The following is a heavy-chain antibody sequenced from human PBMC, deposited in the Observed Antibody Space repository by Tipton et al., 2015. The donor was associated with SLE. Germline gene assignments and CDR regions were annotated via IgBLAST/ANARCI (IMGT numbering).Heavy chain of an antibody. D-gene: IGHD2-2*01. CDR3: AREGQYQGWFDP. Sequence: TLSLTCTVSAGSMSSSSYYWGWIRQPPGKGLELIGSIYYGGTTFYNPSLKSRVTMSVDTSKNQFSLKLSSVTAADTAVYYCAREGQYQGWFDPWGQGTLVTVSS. CDR1: AGSMSSSSYY. CDR2: IYYGGTT. V-gene: IGHV4-39*07. J-gene: IGHJ5*02.